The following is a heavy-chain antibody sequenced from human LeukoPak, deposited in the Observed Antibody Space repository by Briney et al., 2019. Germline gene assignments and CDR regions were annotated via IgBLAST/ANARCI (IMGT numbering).Heavy chain of an antibody. CDR1: GFTFSSYS. Sequence: GGSLRLSCAASGFTFSSYSMNWVRQAPGKGLEWVSSISSSSSYIYYADSVKGRFTISRDKAKNSLYLQMNSLRAEDTAVYYCARLIRSITMVRGVSYYYYMDVWGKGTTVTVSS. CDR3: ARLIRSITMVRGVSYYYYMDV. J-gene: IGHJ6*03. CDR2: ISSSSSYI. D-gene: IGHD3-10*01. V-gene: IGHV3-21*01.